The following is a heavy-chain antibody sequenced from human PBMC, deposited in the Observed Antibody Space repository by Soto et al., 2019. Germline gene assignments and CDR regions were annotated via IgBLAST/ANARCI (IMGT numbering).Heavy chain of an antibody. CDR2: IKVDGSEK. J-gene: IGHJ4*02. D-gene: IGHD6-19*01. Sequence: EVQLVESGGGFVQPGGSLRLSCAASGFTFSNYWMSWVRQAPGKGLEWVANIKVDGSEKYYVDSVKGRFTTSRENAKNSLYLQMNSLRAEDTAVYYCAGVAVRGQGTLVTVSS. CDR3: AGVAV. V-gene: IGHV3-7*05. CDR1: GFTFSNYW.